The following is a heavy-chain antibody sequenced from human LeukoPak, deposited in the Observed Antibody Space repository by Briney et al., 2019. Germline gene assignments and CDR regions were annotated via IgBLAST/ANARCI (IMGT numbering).Heavy chain of an antibody. D-gene: IGHD6-19*01. CDR3: ARVSGSGWHFDY. CDR1: GFTFSNYE. Sequence: PGGSLRLSCAPSGFTFSNYEMNWVRQAPGKGLEWVSFISSSGVLIYYADSVKGRFTISRDNAKNSLYLQMNSLRVEDTAVYYCARVSGSGWHFDYWGQGSLVTVSS. CDR2: ISSSGVLI. V-gene: IGHV3-48*03. J-gene: IGHJ4*02.